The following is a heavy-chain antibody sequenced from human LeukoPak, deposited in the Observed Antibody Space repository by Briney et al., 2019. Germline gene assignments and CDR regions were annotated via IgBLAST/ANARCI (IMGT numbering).Heavy chain of an antibody. CDR2: INPSGGST. V-gene: IGHV1-46*01. Sequence: ASVKVSCKASGYTFTSYYMHWVRQPPGQGLEWMGIINPSGGSTSYAQKFQGRVTMARDTSTSTVYMELSSLRSEDTAVYYCARVGVTLSYYDILTGYYPDAYYYGMDVWGQGTTVTVSS. D-gene: IGHD3-9*01. CDR1: GYTFTSYY. J-gene: IGHJ6*02. CDR3: ARVGVTLSYYDILTGYYPDAYYYGMDV.